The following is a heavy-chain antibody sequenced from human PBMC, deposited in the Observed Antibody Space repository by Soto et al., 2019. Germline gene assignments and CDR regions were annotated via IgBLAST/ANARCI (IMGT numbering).Heavy chain of an antibody. D-gene: IGHD2-2*01. CDR2: IIPIPGTA. V-gene: IGHV1-69*06. Sequence: QVQLVQSGAEVKKPGSSVKVSCKASGGTFGSYAISWVRQAPGQGLEWMGGIIPIPGTANDEKKFQDRVTIAADKATSTAYMELSRLRSEDTAVYYCARSQGSSTSLEIYYYYYYGMDVWGQGTTVTVSS. CDR3: ARSQGSSTSLEIYYYYYYGMDV. CDR1: GGTFGSYA. J-gene: IGHJ6*02.